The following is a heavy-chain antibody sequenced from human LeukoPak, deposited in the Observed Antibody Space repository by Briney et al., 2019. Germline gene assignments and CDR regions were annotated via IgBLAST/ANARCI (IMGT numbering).Heavy chain of an antibody. Sequence: SVKVSCKASGGTFSSYAISWVRQAPGQGLEWMGGIIPIFGTANYAQKFQGRVTITADESTSTAYMELSSLRSEDTAVYYCASTQYEDIVVVPARLLDYWGQGTLVTVSS. CDR3: ASTQYEDIVVVPARLLDY. CDR2: IIPIFGTA. J-gene: IGHJ4*02. V-gene: IGHV1-69*13. D-gene: IGHD2-2*01. CDR1: GGTFSSYA.